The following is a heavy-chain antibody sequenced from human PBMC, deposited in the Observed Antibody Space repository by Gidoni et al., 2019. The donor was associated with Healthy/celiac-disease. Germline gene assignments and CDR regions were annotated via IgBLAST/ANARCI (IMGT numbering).Heavy chain of an antibody. J-gene: IGHJ4*02. V-gene: IGHV4-34*01. CDR3: ASKALDY. CDR1: GVSCSGYY. CDR2: INHSGST. Sequence: QVQLQQWGAGLLKPSETLSLTRAVYGVSCSGYYWSWIRPPPGKELEWIGEINHSGSTNYNPSRKSRVTISVDTSKNQFSLKLSSVTAADTAVYYCASKALDYWGQGTLVTVSS.